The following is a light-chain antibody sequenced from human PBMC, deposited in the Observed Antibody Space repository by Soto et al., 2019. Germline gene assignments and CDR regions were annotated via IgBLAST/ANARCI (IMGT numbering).Light chain of an antibody. CDR2: GAS. CDR1: QYVSSIY. J-gene: IGKJ4*01. V-gene: IGKV3-20*01. Sequence: EIVLTQSPGTLSLSPRERATLSCRASQYVSSIYIAWYQHKPGQAPRLLIYGASNRATGVPDRFSGSWSGADFTLTISRVEPEDFAVYYCQRYGGSPGTFGGGTKVEIK. CDR3: QRYGGSPGT.